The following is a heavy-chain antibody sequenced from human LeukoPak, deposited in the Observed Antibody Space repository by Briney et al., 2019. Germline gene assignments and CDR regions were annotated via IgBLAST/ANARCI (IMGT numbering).Heavy chain of an antibody. CDR2: IIPILGIA. V-gene: IGHV1-69*02. Sequence: ASVKVSCKASGGTFSSYTISWVRQAPGQGLEWMGRIIPILGIANYAQKLQGRVTMTTDTSTSTAYMELRSLRSDDTAVYYCARVDCSSTSCYYFDYWGQGTLVTVSS. CDR1: GGTFSSYT. CDR3: ARVDCSSTSCYYFDY. D-gene: IGHD2-2*01. J-gene: IGHJ4*02.